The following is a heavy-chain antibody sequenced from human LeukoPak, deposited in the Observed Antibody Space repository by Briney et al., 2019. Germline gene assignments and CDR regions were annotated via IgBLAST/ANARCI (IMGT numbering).Heavy chain of an antibody. D-gene: IGHD6-13*01. J-gene: IGHJ6*02. Sequence: SETLSLTCTVSGGSISTYYWSWIRQPPGKGLEWIGYVHYSGSTNYNPSLKSRVTISVDTSKNQFSLKLSSVTAADTAVYYCARDGAYSSSWYWSYGMDVWGQGTTVTVSS. CDR1: GGSISTYY. CDR3: ARDGAYSSSWYWSYGMDV. V-gene: IGHV4-59*01. CDR2: VHYSGST.